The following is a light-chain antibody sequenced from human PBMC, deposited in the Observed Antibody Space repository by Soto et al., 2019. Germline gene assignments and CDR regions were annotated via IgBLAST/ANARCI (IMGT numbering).Light chain of an antibody. V-gene: IGLV2-23*02. Sequence: QSALTQPASVSGSPGQSITISCTGTSSDVGSYNLVSWYQHHPSKAPKLMIYEVTKRPSGVSDRFSGSKSGYTASLTISGLQAEDEADYYCCSYADSSTLVFGGGTKVTVL. CDR3: CSYADSSTLV. J-gene: IGLJ2*01. CDR1: SSDVGSYNL. CDR2: EVT.